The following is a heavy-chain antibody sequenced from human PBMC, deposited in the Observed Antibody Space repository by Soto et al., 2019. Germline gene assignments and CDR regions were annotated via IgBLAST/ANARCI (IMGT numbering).Heavy chain of an antibody. Sequence: SVKVSCKASGGTFSSYTISWVRQAPGQGLEWMGRIIPILGIANYAQKFQGRVTITADKSTSTAYMELSSLRSDDTAVYYCARDTEIVVVVAATKYYYYMDVWGKGTTVTVSS. D-gene: IGHD2-15*01. CDR2: IIPILGIA. CDR1: GGTFSSYT. V-gene: IGHV1-69*04. CDR3: ARDTEIVVVVAATKYYYYMDV. J-gene: IGHJ6*03.